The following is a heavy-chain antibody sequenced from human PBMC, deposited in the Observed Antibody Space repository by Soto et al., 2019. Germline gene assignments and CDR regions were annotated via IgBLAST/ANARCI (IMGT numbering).Heavy chain of an antibody. D-gene: IGHD3-10*01. CDR1: GGTFSGYF. CDR2: IEHNGNN. Sequence: AVYGGTFSGYFWTWVRQPPGKGLEWIGEIEHNGNNNINPSLKSRVTLSVGTSKNQISLTLTSVTAADTAVYYCARDFRYFPYWGQGTLVTVSS. J-gene: IGHJ4*02. V-gene: IGHV4-34*01. CDR3: ARDFRYFPY.